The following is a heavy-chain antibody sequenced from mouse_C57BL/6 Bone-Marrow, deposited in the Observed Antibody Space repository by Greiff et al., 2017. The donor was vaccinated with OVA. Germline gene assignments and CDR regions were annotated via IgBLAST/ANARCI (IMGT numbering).Heavy chain of an antibody. Sequence: VQLQPSGAELARPGASVKLSCKASGYTFTSYGISLVKQRTGQGLEWIGAIYPRSGNTYFNGKFKGKATLTADKASSTAYIELRSLTSEDSAVYVCARSGLLRYAMDYWGQGTSVTVSS. CDR1: GYTFTSYG. D-gene: IGHD1-1*01. CDR2: IYPRSGNT. V-gene: IGHV1-81*01. CDR3: ARSGLLRYAMDY. J-gene: IGHJ4*01.